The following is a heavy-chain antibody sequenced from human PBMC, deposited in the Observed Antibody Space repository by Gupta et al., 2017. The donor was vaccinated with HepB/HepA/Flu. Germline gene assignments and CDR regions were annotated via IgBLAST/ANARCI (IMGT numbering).Heavy chain of an antibody. D-gene: IGHD4-11*01. J-gene: IGHJ4*02. CDR1: GGSISSSNYY. CDR3: ASLRGMTTITTFHLDY. Sequence: QLQLQESGPGLVKPAETLSLTCTVSGGSISSSNYYWGWIRQPPGKGLEWIGTIYYTGITYYTPSLKSRVTIAVDTSKNQWSLRLSSVTAADTAVYYCASLRGMTTITTFHLDYWGQGTVVTVSS. V-gene: IGHV4-39*01. CDR2: IYYTGIT.